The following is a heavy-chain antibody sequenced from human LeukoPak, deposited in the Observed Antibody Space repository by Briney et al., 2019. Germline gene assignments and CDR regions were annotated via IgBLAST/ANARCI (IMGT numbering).Heavy chain of an antibody. Sequence: SETLSLTCAVYGGSFSGYYWSWIRQPPGKGLEWIGEINHSGSTNYNPSLKSRVTISVDTSKNQFSLKLSSVTAADAAVYYCALEAGSYDILTGYSYYFDYWGQGTLVTVSS. CDR2: INHSGST. CDR1: GGSFSGYY. D-gene: IGHD3-9*01. CDR3: ALEAGSYDILTGYSYYFDY. V-gene: IGHV4-34*01. J-gene: IGHJ4*02.